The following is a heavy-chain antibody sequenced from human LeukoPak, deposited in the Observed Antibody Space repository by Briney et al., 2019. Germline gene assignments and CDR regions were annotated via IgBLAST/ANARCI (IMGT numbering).Heavy chain of an antibody. CDR1: GFTFSSYA. D-gene: IGHD5-18*01. CDR3: AKDQQLGYYYYGMDV. Sequence: GGSLRLSCAASGFTFSSYAMHWVRQAPGKGLEWVAVISYDGSNKYYADSVKGRFTISRDNSKNTLYLQMNGLRAEDTAVYYCAKDQQLGYYYYGMDVWGQGTTVTVSS. V-gene: IGHV3-30-3*01. CDR2: ISYDGSNK. J-gene: IGHJ6*02.